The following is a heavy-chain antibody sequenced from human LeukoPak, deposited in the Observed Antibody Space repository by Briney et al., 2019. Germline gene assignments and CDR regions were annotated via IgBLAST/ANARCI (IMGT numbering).Heavy chain of an antibody. V-gene: IGHV3-53*01. CDR3: TRGASYYDY. D-gene: IGHD3-10*01. CDR2: IHPGDNT. J-gene: IGHJ4*02. Sequence: GGSLRLSCAASGFTVNNNYMNWVRQAPGKGLEWVSGIHPGDNTYYADSVKGRFTISRDNSKNALYLQMNSLRAEDTAVYYCTRGASYYDYWGQGTLVTVSS. CDR1: GFTVNNNY.